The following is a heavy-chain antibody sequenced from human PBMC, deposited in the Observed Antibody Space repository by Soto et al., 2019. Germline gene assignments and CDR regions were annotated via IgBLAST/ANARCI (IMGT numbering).Heavy chain of an antibody. CDR3: ARIYYGSGLDYYYYYMDV. D-gene: IGHD3-10*01. J-gene: IGHJ6*03. Sequence: SETLSLTCTVSGGSISSGGYYWSWIRQHPGKGLEWIGYIYYSGSTYYNPSLKGRVTISVDTSKNQFSRKLSSVTAADTAVYYCARIYYGSGLDYYYYYMDVWGKGTTVTVSS. V-gene: IGHV4-31*03. CDR2: IYYSGST. CDR1: GGSISSGGYY.